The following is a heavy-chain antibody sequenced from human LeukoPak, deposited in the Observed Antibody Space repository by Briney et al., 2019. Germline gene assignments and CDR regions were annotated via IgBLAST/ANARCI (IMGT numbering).Heavy chain of an antibody. CDR2: INWNGGST. Sequence: GGSLRLSCAASGFTFDDYGMSWVRQAPGKGLEWDSGINWNGGSTGYADSVKGRFTISRDNAKNSLYLQMNSLRAEDTALYYCARDRDLNERSRAFDIWGQGTMVTVSS. J-gene: IGHJ3*02. CDR3: ARDRDLNERSRAFDI. V-gene: IGHV3-20*04. CDR1: GFTFDDYG.